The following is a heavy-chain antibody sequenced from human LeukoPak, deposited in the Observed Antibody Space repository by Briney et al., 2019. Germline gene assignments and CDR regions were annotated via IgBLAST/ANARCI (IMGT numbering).Heavy chain of an antibody. CDR1: GGPISSGSYY. CDR2: IYTSGST. J-gene: IGHJ3*02. Sequence: PSQTLSLTCTVSGGPISSGSYYWSWIRQPAGKGLEWIGRIYTSGSTNYNPSLKSRVTISVDTSKNQFSLKLSSVTAADTAVYYCARKVPAVNAFDIWGQGTMVTVSS. D-gene: IGHD2-2*01. V-gene: IGHV4-61*02. CDR3: ARKVPAVNAFDI.